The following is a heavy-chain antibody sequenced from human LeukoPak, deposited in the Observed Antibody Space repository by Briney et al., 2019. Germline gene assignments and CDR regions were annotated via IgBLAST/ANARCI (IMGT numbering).Heavy chain of an antibody. CDR2: INHSGST. V-gene: IGHV4-34*01. D-gene: IGHD6-25*01. Sequence: SETLSLTCAVYGGSFSGYYWSWIRQPPGKGLEWIGEINHSGSTNYNPSLKSRVTISVDTSKNQFSLKLSSVTAADTAVYYCARHGTAADYWGQGTLVTVSS. J-gene: IGHJ4*02. CDR3: ARHGTAADY. CDR1: GGSFSGYY.